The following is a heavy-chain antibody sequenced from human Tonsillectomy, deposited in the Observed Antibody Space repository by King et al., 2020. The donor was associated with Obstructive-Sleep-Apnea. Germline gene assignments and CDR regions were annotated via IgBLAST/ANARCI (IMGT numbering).Heavy chain of an antibody. V-gene: IGHV3-30*04. Sequence: VQLVESGGGVVQPGRSLRLSCGASGFTFSSYAMHWVRQAPGKGLEWVSVISYDGSNKYYADSVKGRFTISRDNSKNTQYLQMNTLRAEETAVYYCARVLDIVVVPGTKYYYYYAMDVWGQGTTVTVSS. CDR3: ARVLDIVVVPGTKYYYYYAMDV. CDR1: GFTFSSYA. J-gene: IGHJ6*02. D-gene: IGHD2-2*03. CDR2: ISYDGSNK.